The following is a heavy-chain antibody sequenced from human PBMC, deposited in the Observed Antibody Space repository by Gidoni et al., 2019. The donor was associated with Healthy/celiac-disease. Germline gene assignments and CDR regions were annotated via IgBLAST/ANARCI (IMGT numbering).Heavy chain of an antibody. CDR1: GGSISSSSYY. CDR3: ARRRRWLQLGNWFDP. CDR2: IYYSGST. J-gene: IGHJ5*02. D-gene: IGHD5-12*01. Sequence: QLQLQESGPGLVKPSETLSLTCTVSGGSISSSSYYWGWIRQPPGKGLEWIGSIYYSGSTYYNPSLKSRVTISVDTSKNQFSLKLSSVTAADTAVYYCARRRRWLQLGNWFDPWGQGTLVTVSS. V-gene: IGHV4-39*01.